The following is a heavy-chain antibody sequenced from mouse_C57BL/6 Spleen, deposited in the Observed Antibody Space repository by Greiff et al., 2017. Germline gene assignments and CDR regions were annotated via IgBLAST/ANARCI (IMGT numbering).Heavy chain of an antibody. CDR1: GFTFSSYG. Sequence: DVHLVESGGDLVKPGGSLKLSCAASGFTFSSYGMSWVRQTPDKRLEWVATISSGGSYTYYPDSVKGRFTISRDNAKNTLYLQMSSLKSEDTAMYYCARPLTGTGYAMDYWGQGTSVTVSS. CDR3: ARPLTGTGYAMDY. D-gene: IGHD4-1*01. CDR2: ISSGGSYT. V-gene: IGHV5-6*01. J-gene: IGHJ4*01.